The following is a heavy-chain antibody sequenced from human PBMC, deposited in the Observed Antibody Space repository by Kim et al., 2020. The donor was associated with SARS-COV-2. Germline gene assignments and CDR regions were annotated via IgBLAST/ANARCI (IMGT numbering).Heavy chain of an antibody. Sequence: QKFQGRVTITADESTSTAYMELSSLRSEDTAVYYCARASDSSSWQSQADYWGQGTLVTVSS. D-gene: IGHD6-13*01. J-gene: IGHJ4*02. CDR3: ARASDSSSWQSQADY. V-gene: IGHV1-69*01.